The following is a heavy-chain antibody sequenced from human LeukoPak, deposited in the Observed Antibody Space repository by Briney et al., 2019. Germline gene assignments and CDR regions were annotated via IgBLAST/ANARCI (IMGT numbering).Heavy chain of an antibody. CDR2: ITGTSGRT. J-gene: IGHJ4*02. V-gene: IGHV3-23*01. D-gene: IGHD3-22*01. Sequence: GGSLRLSCEVSGIIFSNFAMAWVRQAPGKGLEWVSLITGTSGRTYYAASVKGRFTISRDNSKNTLYLQMNSLRAEDTAVYYCAKEAGQGYYYDSSGYFDYWGQGTLVTVSS. CDR1: GIIFSNFA. CDR3: AKEAGQGYYYDSSGYFDY.